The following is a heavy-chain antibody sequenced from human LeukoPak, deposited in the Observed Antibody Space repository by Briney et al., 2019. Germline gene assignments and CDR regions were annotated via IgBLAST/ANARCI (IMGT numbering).Heavy chain of an antibody. Sequence: PGESLKISCKGSGFSFTNYWIGWVRQPPGKRLEWMGIIYPGDSDTRYSPSFQGQVTISADKSISTAYLQWSSLKASDTAMYCCARRFGARGESADFDYWGQGTLVTVSS. CDR3: ARRFGARGESADFDY. V-gene: IGHV5-51*01. D-gene: IGHD3-10*01. CDR2: IYPGDSDT. CDR1: GFSFTNYW. J-gene: IGHJ4*02.